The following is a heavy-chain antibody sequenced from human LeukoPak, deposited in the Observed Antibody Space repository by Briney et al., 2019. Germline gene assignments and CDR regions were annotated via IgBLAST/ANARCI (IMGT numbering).Heavy chain of an antibody. CDR3: AMPHSGSWPNVPFDY. CDR1: GYTFTGYY. J-gene: IGHJ4*02. V-gene: IGHV1-2*02. Sequence: ASVKVSCKASGYTFTGYYMHWVRQAPGQGLEWMGWINPNSGGTNYAQKFQGRVTMTRDTSISTAYMELSRLRSDDTAVYYCAMPHSGSWPNVPFDYWGQGTLVTVSS. CDR2: INPNSGGT. D-gene: IGHD6-13*01.